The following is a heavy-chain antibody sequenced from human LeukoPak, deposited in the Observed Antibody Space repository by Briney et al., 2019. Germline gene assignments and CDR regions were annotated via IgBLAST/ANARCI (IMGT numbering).Heavy chain of an antibody. CDR1: GFTFSSYE. V-gene: IGHV3-48*03. Sequence: PGGSLSRSCAASGFTFSSYEMNWVRQAPGKGLEWVSYISSSGSTIYYADSVKGRFTISRDNAKNSLYLQMNSLRAEDTAVYYCARVDVGIAAPHWGEGALVSVSS. CDR3: ARVDVGIAAPH. CDR2: ISSSGSTI. D-gene: IGHD6-13*01. J-gene: IGHJ4*02.